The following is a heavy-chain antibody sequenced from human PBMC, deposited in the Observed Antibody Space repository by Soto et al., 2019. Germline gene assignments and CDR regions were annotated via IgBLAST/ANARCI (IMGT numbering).Heavy chain of an antibody. CDR2: VYHNGGA. Sequence: QVHLQESGPGLVKPSETLSLTCTVSGVSIHNSHSFWAWIRQPPGKGLQFIASVYHNGGAHYNSSLKSRVTISVDTAKNQASLRMRSLTAADTAFYYCGRVVEGATRHTDPDSWGQGILVTVSS. CDR1: GVSIHNSHSF. V-gene: IGHV4-39*01. D-gene: IGHD2-21*01. CDR3: GRVVEGATRHTDPDS. J-gene: IGHJ5*01.